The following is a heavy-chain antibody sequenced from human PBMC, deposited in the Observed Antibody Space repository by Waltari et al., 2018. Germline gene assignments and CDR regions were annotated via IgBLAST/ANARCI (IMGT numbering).Heavy chain of an antibody. D-gene: IGHD2-2*01. CDR3: ARVRSMTEIVVVPAADYFDY. Sequence: QLQLQESGPGLVKPSETLSLTCTVSGGSISSSSYYWGWIRQPPGKGLEWIGSIYYSGSTYYNPSLKSRVTISVDTSKNQFSLKLSSVTAADTAVYYCARVRSMTEIVVVPAADYFDYWGQGTLVTVSS. CDR2: IYYSGST. V-gene: IGHV4-39*07. CDR1: GGSISSSSYY. J-gene: IGHJ4*02.